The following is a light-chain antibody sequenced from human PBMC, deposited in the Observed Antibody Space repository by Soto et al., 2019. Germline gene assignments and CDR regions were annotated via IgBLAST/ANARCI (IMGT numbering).Light chain of an antibody. J-gene: IGLJ2*01. V-gene: IGLV9-49*01. CDR2: VGTGGIVG. CDR1: SGYSNYK. Sequence: QLVLTQPPSASASLGASVTLTCTLRSGYSNYKVDWHQERPGKGPRFVMRVGTGGIVGSKGDGIPDRFSVLGSGLNRYLTIKNIQEEDESDYHCGADHGSGSNFVLFGGGTKLTVL. CDR3: GADHGSGSNFVL.